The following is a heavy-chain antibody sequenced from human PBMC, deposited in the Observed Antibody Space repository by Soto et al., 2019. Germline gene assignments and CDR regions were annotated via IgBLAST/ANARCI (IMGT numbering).Heavy chain of an antibody. CDR1: GGSISSYY. J-gene: IGHJ6*02. CDR2: IYYSGST. D-gene: IGHD1-1*01. CDR3: ARDQTGERTYYYYGMDV. V-gene: IGHV4-59*01. Sequence: SETLSLTCTVSGGSISSYYWSWIRQPPGKGLEWIGYIYYSGSTNYNPSLKSRVTISVDTSKNQFSLKLSSVTAADTAVYYCARDQTGERTYYYYGMDVWGQGTTVTVSS.